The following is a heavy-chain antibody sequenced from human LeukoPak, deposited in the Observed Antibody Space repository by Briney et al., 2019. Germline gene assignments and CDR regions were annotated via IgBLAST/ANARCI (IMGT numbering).Heavy chain of an antibody. CDR3: ARGYCSGGSCYGP. D-gene: IGHD2-15*01. CDR1: GGSISSYY. V-gene: IGHV4-59*01. J-gene: IGHJ5*02. Sequence: SETLSLTCTVSGGSISSYYWSWIRQPPGKGLEWIGYIYYSGITNYNPSLKSRVTISVDTSKNQFSLKLSSVTAADTAVYYCARGYCSGGSCYGPWGQGTLVTVSS. CDR2: IYYSGIT.